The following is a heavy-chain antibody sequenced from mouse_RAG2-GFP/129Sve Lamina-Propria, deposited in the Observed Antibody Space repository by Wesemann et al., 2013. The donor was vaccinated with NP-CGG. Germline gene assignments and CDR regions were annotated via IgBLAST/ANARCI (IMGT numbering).Heavy chain of an antibody. CDR3: ARGGYYGFWYFDV. J-gene: IGHJ1*03. V-gene: IGHV1-66*01. Sequence: QVQLQQSGPELVKPGASVKISCKASGYSFTSYYIHWVKQRPGQGLEWIGWIYPGSGNTKYNEKFKGKATLTADTSSSTAYMQLSSLTSEDSAVYYCARGGYYGFWYFDVWGTGTTVTVSS. D-gene: IGHD1-1*01. CDR1: GYSFTSYY. CDR2: IYPGSGNT.